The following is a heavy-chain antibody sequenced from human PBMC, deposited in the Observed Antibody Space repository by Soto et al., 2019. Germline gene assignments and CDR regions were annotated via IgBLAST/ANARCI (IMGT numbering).Heavy chain of an antibody. V-gene: IGHV3-74*01. Sequence: GGSRRVTGSASKFSFTIYCRHWVRQVPGRGPACLTSINHDGGKTEYAESVKGRFTIYRDNTQNTLYLQMNSLRVDDTAMYYCVRERWCFSGSWYDYWGQGTLVTVSS. CDR2: INHDGGKT. CDR1: KFSFTIYC. D-gene: IGHD6-19*01. J-gene: IGHJ4*02. CDR3: VRERWCFSGSWYDY.